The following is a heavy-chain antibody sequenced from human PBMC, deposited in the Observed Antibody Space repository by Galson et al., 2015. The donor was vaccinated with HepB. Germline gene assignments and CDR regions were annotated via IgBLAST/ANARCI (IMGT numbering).Heavy chain of an antibody. V-gene: IGHV3-72*01. CDR2: SRDRVAGFTT. CDR1: GLTFTDHH. D-gene: IGHD3-10*01. J-gene: IGHJ4*01. CDR3: TKAALRSYYYFDY. Sequence: SLRLSCAVSGLTFTDHHMDWVRQAPGKGLEWIGRSRDRVAGFTTEYAESVKVRVTILRDDSRSIAYLQMNSLKTEDTAVYYCTKAALRSYYYFDYWG.